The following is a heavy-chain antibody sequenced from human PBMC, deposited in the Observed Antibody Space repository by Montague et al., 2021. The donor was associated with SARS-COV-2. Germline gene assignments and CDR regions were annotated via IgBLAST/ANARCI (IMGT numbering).Heavy chain of an antibody. CDR3: ARRYNDGPFDL. D-gene: IGHD1-1*01. J-gene: IGHJ4*02. CDR1: ASIFDNYG. CDR2: VNWNGGST. V-gene: IGHV3-20*04. Sequence: SLRLSCAASASIFDNYGMTWVRQAPGKGLEWVSGVNWNGGSTGYGDSMKVQFTISIDNTMTSVSLQLHSLRADTTALYYCARRYNDGPFDLWGQGILVTVSS.